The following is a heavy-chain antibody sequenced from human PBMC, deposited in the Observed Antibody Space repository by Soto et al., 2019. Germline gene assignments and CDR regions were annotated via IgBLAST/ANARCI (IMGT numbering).Heavy chain of an antibody. CDR3: ARAAYPSTSFDY. CDR2: ISAYNGIT. J-gene: IGHJ4*02. V-gene: IGHV1-18*01. CDR1: GYTFDNFG. D-gene: IGHD2-15*01. Sequence: ASVKVSCKASGYTFDNFGITWVRQAPGQGLEWMGWISAYNGITNFAQNLQDRVTMTTDTSTDTAFLDLRSLRSDDTAVYYCARAAYPSTSFDYWGQGTLVTVSS.